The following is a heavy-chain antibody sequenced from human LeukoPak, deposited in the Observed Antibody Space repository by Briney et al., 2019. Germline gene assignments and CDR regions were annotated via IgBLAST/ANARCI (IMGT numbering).Heavy chain of an antibody. J-gene: IGHJ5*02. Sequence: GSLRLSCTASGFTFGDYAMSWVRQAPGKGLEWVGFIRSKAYGGTTEYAASVKGRFTISRDDSKSIAYLQMNSLKTEDTAVFYCTRYPGIAAAGTFNWFDPWGQGTLVTVSS. CDR3: TRYPGIAAAGTFNWFDP. V-gene: IGHV3-49*04. CDR1: GFTFGDYA. D-gene: IGHD6-13*01. CDR2: IRSKAYGGTT.